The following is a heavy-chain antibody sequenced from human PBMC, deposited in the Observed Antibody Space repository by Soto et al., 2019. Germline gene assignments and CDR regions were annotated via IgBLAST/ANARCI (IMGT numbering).Heavy chain of an antibody. D-gene: IGHD4-17*01. J-gene: IGHJ4*02. CDR1: GFTFSICG. V-gene: IGHV3-23*01. CDR3: GKDHGDYAFDQ. Sequence: EGSLRLSCAASGFTFSICGMSWVRQAPGKGLEWVSALSGSGDKTYYADSVKGRFTISRDNSKNTLYLQMNSLRAADTAVYYCGKDHGDYAFDQWGQGT. CDR2: LSGSGDKT.